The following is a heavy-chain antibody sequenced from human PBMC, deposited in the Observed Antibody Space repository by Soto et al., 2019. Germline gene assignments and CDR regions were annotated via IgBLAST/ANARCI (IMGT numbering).Heavy chain of an antibody. D-gene: IGHD6-13*01. V-gene: IGHV4-59*01. CDR3: ARDRRIAAAGNYYYGMDV. CDR2: IYYSGST. Sequence: PSETLSLTCTVSGGSISSYYWSWIRQPPGKGLEWIGYIYYSGSTNYNPSLKSRVTISVDTSKNQFSLKLSSVTAADTAVYYCARDRRIAAAGNYYYGMDVWGQGTTVTVSS. CDR1: GGSISSYY. J-gene: IGHJ6*02.